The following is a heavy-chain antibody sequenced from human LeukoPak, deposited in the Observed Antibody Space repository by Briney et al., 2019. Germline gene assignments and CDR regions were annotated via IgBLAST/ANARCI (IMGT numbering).Heavy chain of an antibody. J-gene: IGHJ5*02. CDR2: IYYSGST. CDR1: GGSISIYY. V-gene: IGHV4-59*01. D-gene: IGHD2-15*01. Sequence: SSETLSLTCTVSGGSISIYYWSWIRQPPGKGLEWIGYIYYSGSTNYNPSLKSRVTISVDTSKNQFSLKLSSVAAADTAVYYCARKGRTFFDPWGQGTLVTVSS. CDR3: ARKGRTFFDP.